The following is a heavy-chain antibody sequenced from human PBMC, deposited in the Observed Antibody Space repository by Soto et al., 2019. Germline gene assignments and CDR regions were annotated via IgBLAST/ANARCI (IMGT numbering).Heavy chain of an antibody. J-gene: IGHJ4*02. V-gene: IGHV4-30-4*01. CDR1: GGSISSGDYY. Sequence: TLSLTCTVSGGSISSGDYYWSWIRQPPGKGLEWIGYIYYSGSTYYNPSLKSRVTISVDTSKNQFSLKLSSVTAADTAVYYCARDIRVNDYYFDYWGQGTLAPVSS. D-gene: IGHD1-1*01. CDR2: IYYSGST. CDR3: ARDIRVNDYYFDY.